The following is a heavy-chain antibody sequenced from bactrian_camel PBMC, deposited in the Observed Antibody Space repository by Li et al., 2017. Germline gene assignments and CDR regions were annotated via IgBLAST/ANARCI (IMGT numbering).Heavy chain of an antibody. J-gene: IGHJ4*01. D-gene: IGHD3*01. Sequence: DVQLVESGGGSVQAGGSLRLSCAASGYTYSTMHMGWFRQAQGKMREGVALHDSDGSTRYADSVKGRFTISHDNAKNILYLQMNSLKVEDTALYYCAADLGGRDCYLTAYLYNHWGQGTQVTVS. CDR3: AADLGGRDCYLTAYLYNH. CDR1: GYTYSTMH. V-gene: IGHV3S44*01. CDR2: LHDSDGST.